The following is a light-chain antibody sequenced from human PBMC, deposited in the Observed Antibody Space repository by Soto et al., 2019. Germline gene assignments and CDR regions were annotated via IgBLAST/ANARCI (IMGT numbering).Light chain of an antibody. J-gene: IGKJ1*01. V-gene: IGKV1-5*01. Sequence: DIQMTQSPSTLSASVRDRVTITCRASQTISNWLAWYQQKPGKAPKLLIFAASSLQSGVPSRFSGSRSGPDFTLTISDVQPEDFAVYYCHQRQSWPRTFGQGTKVDIK. CDR1: QTISNW. CDR2: AAS. CDR3: HQRQSWPRT.